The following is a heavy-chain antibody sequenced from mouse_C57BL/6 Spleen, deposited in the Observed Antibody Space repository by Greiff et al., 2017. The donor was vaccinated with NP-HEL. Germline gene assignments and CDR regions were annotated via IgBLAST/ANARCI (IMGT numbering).Heavy chain of an antibody. V-gene: IGHV5-9*01. CDR3: ARQYGKYAMDY. J-gene: IGHJ4*01. CDR1: GFTFSSYT. CDR2: ISGGGGNT. D-gene: IGHD2-1*01. Sequence: EVHLVESGGGLVKPGGSLKLSCAASGFTFSSYTMSWVRQTPEKRLEWVATISGGGGNTYYPDSVKGRFTISRDNAKNTLYLQMSSLRSEDTALYYCARQYGKYAMDYWGQGTSVTVSS.